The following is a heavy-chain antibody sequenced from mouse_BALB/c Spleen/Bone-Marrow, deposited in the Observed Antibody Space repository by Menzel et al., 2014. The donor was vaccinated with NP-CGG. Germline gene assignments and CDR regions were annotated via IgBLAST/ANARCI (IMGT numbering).Heavy chain of an antibody. D-gene: IGHD2-1*01. CDR3: AYGNFDY. CDR2: INPYNGGT. CDR1: GYFFTRHT. J-gene: IGHJ2*02. Sequence: EVQLQQSGLELAKAGASMMIPCKSSGYFFTRHTSKWVTQSHGKNLERIGLINPYNGGTSYNQKFKGKATFTVDKSSSTAYMELLSLTSEDSAVYFCAYGNFDYWGQGTSLTVSS. V-gene: IGHV1-18*01.